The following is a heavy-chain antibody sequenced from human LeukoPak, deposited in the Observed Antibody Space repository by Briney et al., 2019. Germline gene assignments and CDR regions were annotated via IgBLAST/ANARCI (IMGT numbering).Heavy chain of an antibody. CDR1: GFTFSDYF. V-gene: IGHV3-11*01. CDR2: IVGSGNTI. J-gene: IGHJ4*02. CDR3: ANLLALDY. D-gene: IGHD3-3*02. Sequence: GGSLRLSCAASGFTFSDYFMSWIRQAPGKGLEWISHIVGSGNTIYYADSVKGRFTVSRDNAKNSLYLQVSSLRAEDTAVYYCANLLALDYWGQGTLVTVSS.